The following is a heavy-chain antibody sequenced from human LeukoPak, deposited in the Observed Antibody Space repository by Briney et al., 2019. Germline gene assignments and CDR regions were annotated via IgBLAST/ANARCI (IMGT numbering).Heavy chain of an antibody. V-gene: IGHV4-59*01. CDR1: SGSISSYY. Sequence: PSETLSLTCTVTSGSISSYYWSWIRQPPGKGLEWIGYIYYTGSTNYNPSLKSRVTISVDTSKNQFSLKLSSVTAADTAVYYCARVFYYGSGTFDLWGRGTLVTVSS. CDR2: IYYTGST. CDR3: ARVFYYGSGTFDL. D-gene: IGHD3-10*01. J-gene: IGHJ2*01.